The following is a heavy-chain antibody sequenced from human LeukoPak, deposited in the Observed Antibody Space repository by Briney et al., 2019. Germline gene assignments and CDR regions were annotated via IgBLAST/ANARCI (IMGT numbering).Heavy chain of an antibody. CDR1: GFTFSDYW. V-gene: IGHV3-74*01. J-gene: IGHJ3*02. CDR3: ARVSGSRNYYFGAFDI. D-gene: IGHD3-10*01. Sequence: GGSLRLSCAASGFTFSDYWMHRVRQAPGKGLEWVSRIYSDESSTYYADSVKGRFTISRDNAKNTLYLQMNSLRAEDTAMYYCARVSGSRNYYFGAFDIWGQGTMVTVSA. CDR2: IYSDESST.